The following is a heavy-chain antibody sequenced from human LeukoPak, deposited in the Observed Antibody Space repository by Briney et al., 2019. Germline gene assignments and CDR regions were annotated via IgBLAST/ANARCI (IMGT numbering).Heavy chain of an antibody. J-gene: IGHJ4*02. V-gene: IGHV3-20*04. Sequence: AGGSLRLSCAASGFTFEDYGMSWVRQAPGKGLEWVSGINWNGGRTGYADSVKGRLTISRDNAKNSLYLQMNSLRAEDTALYYCAKLAGTGGFDYWGQGTLVTVSS. CDR2: INWNGGRT. D-gene: IGHD6-19*01. CDR1: GFTFEDYG. CDR3: AKLAGTGGFDY.